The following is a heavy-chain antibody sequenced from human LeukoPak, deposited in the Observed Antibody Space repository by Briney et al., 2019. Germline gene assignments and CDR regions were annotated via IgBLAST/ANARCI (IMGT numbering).Heavy chain of an antibody. V-gene: IGHV3-9*01. CDR2: ISWNSGKI. CDR3: AKWGSGWSH. J-gene: IGHJ4*01. D-gene: IGHD6-19*01. CDR1: GFTFDDYG. Sequence: GGSLRLSCAASGFTFDDYGMHWVRQAPGKGLEWVSGISWNSGKIDYADSVKGRFTISRDNAKNSLYLQMNSLRAEDTALYYCAKWGSGWSHWGQGTLVTVSS.